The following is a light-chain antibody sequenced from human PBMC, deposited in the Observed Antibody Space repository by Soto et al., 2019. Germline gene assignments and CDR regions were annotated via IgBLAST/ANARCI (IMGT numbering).Light chain of an antibody. J-gene: IGKJ1*01. CDR2: DAS. V-gene: IGKV3-11*01. CDR3: QQRSNWPRT. CDR1: QSVDSN. Sequence: EIVMTQSPATLSVSPGERATLSCRASQSVDSNLAWYQQKPGQAPRLLIYDASNRATGIPARFSGSGSGTDFTLTISSLEPEDFALYYCQQRSNWPRTCGQGTNGEI.